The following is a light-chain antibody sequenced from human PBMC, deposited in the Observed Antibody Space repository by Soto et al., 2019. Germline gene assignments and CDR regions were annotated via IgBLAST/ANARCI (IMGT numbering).Light chain of an antibody. J-gene: IGKJ4*01. CDR3: QQYYGTPLT. V-gene: IGKV4-1*01. Sequence: DIVMTQSPDSLAVSLGERATINCKSSQSVLYTSTNKNYLAWYQQRPGQPPKLLIYWASTRESGVPDRFSGSGSGTDSTLTISSLQAEDVAVYYCQQYYGTPLTFGGGTKVEIK. CDR2: WAS. CDR1: QSVLYTSTNKNY.